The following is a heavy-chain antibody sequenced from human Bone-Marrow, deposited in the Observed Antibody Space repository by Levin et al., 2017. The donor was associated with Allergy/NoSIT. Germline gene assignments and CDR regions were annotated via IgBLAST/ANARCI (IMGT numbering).Heavy chain of an antibody. D-gene: IGHD5-24*01. J-gene: IGHJ4*02. V-gene: IGHV3-11*01. CDR1: GFTFSDYY. Sequence: GGSLRLSCAASGFTFSDYYMTWIRQAPGKGLEWISYISGSGTTIRYADSVKGRFTISRDNAKNSLYLQINRLRADDTAVYYCAKDECGYKMNYWGQGTLVTVSS. CDR3: AKDECGYKMNY. CDR2: ISGSGTTI.